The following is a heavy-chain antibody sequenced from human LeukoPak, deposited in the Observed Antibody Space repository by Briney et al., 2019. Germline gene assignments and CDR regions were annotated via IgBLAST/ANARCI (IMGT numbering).Heavy chain of an antibody. V-gene: IGHV4-61*02. J-gene: IGHJ4*02. CDR3: ARHVQISGYYGPHYFDY. CDR2: IYTSGST. CDR1: GGSISSLNYD. Sequence: PSQTLSLTCTVSGGSISSLNYDWTWLRQPAGKGLELIGRIYTSGSTNYSPSFKSRVTISIATSKNQFSLKLSSVTAADTAVYYCARHVQISGYYGPHYFDYWGQGTLVTVSS. D-gene: IGHD3-22*01.